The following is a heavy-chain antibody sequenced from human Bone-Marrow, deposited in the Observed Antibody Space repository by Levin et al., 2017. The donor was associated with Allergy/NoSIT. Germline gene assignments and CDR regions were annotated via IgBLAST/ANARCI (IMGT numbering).Heavy chain of an antibody. V-gene: IGHV3-13*01. D-gene: IGHD2-15*01. CDR3: ARKKCSGGSCYLDY. CDR1: GFAFRSYE. J-gene: IGHJ4*02. CDR2: IGSAGDT. Sequence: GGSLRLSCAASGFAFRSYEMHWVRQATGEGLEWVSAIGSAGDTYYPDSVKGRFTISRENAKSAFYLQMNSLRAGDTAVYYCARKKCSGGSCYLDYWGQGTLVTVSS.